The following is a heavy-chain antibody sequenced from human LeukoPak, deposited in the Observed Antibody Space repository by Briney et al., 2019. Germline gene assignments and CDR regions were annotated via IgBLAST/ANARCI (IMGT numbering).Heavy chain of an antibody. Sequence: PGGSLRVSCAASGFTFSSYWMDWVRQAPGKGLVWVSGINSDGRMTRYAESVKGRFTISRDNSKNTLYLQMNSLRAEDTAVYYCAKDLAGSGSYSFDYWGQGTLVTVSS. D-gene: IGHD1-26*01. CDR3: AKDLAGSGSYSFDY. V-gene: IGHV3-74*01. CDR2: INSDGRMT. J-gene: IGHJ4*02. CDR1: GFTFSSYW.